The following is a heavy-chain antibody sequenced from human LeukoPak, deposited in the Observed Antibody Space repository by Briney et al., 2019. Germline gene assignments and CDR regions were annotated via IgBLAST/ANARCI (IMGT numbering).Heavy chain of an antibody. CDR1: GFTFSSYA. J-gene: IGHJ6*03. Sequence: GGSLRLSCAASGFTFSSYAMSWVRQAPGKGLEWVSTISDSGGSTYYADSVKGRFTISRDNSKNTLYLQMNSLRAEDTAVYYCARDRGIVGTTGYYYMDVWGKGTTVTVSS. D-gene: IGHD1-26*01. V-gene: IGHV3-23*01. CDR2: ISDSGGST. CDR3: ARDRGIVGTTGYYYMDV.